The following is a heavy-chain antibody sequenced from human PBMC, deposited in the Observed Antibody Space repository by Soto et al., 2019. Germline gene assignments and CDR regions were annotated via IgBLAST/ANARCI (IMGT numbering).Heavy chain of an antibody. V-gene: IGHV4-31*03. D-gene: IGHD2-15*01. CDR1: GGSISSGGYY. CDR2: IYYSGST. Sequence: PSETLSLTCTVSGGSISSGGYYWSWIRQHPGKGLEWIGYIYYSGSTYYNPSLKSRVTISVDTSKNQFSLKLSSVTAADTAVYYCARGNCSGGSCYVPDYWGQGTLVTVSS. CDR3: ARGNCSGGSCYVPDY. J-gene: IGHJ4*02.